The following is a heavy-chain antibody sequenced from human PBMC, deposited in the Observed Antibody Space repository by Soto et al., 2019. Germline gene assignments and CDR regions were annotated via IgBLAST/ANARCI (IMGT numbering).Heavy chain of an antibody. CDR3: AGSRYWGSGSPFYY. J-gene: IGHJ4*02. V-gene: IGHV4-30-4*02. CDR2: IYYSGST. CDR1: GGSISSGDYY. Sequence: ETLSLTCTVSGGSISSGDYYWSWIRQPPGKGLEWIGSIYYSGSTYYNPSLKPQVTISVDTSKNQFSLKLSSVTAPDTAVYYCAGSRYWGSGSPFYYCGQGTLVTASS. D-gene: IGHD3-10*01.